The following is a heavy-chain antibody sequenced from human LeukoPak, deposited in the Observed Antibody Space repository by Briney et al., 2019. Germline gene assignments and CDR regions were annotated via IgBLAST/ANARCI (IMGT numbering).Heavy chain of an antibody. CDR3: ARGIGSGWYLD. CDR1: GFTFSSYW. CDR2: INSDGSTT. V-gene: IGHV3-74*01. Sequence: GGSLRLSCAASGFTFSSYWMHWVRQAPGKGLVWVSHINSDGSTTNYADSVKGRFTIFRDNAKNTLYLQMNSLRAEDTAVYYCARGIGSGWYLDWGQGNLVTVSS. D-gene: IGHD6-19*01. J-gene: IGHJ4*02.